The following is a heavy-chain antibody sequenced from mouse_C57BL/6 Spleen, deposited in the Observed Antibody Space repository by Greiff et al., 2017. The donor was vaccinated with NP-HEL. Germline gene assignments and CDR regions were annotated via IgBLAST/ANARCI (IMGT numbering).Heavy chain of an antibody. J-gene: IGHJ4*01. D-gene: IGHD2-4*01. CDR3: ARGEFYDYDVGYAMDY. CDR1: GYTFTDYY. V-gene: IGHV1-26*01. CDR2: INPNNGGT. Sequence: VQLQQSGPELVKPGASVKISCKASGYTFTDYYMNWVKQSHGKSLEWIGDINPNNGGTSYNQKFKGKATLTVDKSSSTAYMELRSLTSEDSAVYYCARGEFYDYDVGYAMDYWGQGTSVTVSS.